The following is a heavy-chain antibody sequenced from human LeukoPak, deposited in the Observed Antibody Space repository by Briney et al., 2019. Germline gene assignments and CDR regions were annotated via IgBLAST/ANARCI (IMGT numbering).Heavy chain of an antibody. CDR2: ISYDGGTK. V-gene: IGHV3-30-3*01. Sequence: PGGSLRLSCAASGFTFSNDAMHWVRQSPGKGLEWVAVISYDGGTKYYADSLKGRFTISRDNSKNTLYLQMNSLRAEDTAVYYCAREGASMTTVTYYYYGMDVWGQGTTVTVSS. D-gene: IGHD4-17*01. CDR3: AREGASMTTVTYYYYGMDV. J-gene: IGHJ6*02. CDR1: GFTFSNDA.